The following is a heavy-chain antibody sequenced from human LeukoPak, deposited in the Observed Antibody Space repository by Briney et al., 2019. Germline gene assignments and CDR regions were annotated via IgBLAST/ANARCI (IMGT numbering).Heavy chain of an antibody. D-gene: IGHD5-12*01. CDR2: MNPNSGNT. CDR1: GYTFTSYD. Sequence: ASVKVSCKASGYTFTSYDINWVRQATGQGLEWMGWMNPNSGNTGYAQKFQGRVTITRNTSISTAYMELSSLRSEDTAVYYCAREGGYSGYDLLSPYYYYYYMDVWGKGTTVTVSS. J-gene: IGHJ6*03. CDR3: AREGGYSGYDLLSPYYYYYYMDV. V-gene: IGHV1-8*03.